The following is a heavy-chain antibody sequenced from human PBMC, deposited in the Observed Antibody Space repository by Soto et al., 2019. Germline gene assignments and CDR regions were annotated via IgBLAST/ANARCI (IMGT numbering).Heavy chain of an antibody. Sequence: PGGSLRLSCAASGFTFDDYAMHWVRQAPGKGLEWVSGISWNSGSIGYADSVKGRFTISRDNAKNSLYLQMNSLRAEDTALYYCARGFSYYYGSGSYLPYYGMDVWGQGTTVTVSS. CDR3: ARGFSYYYGSGSYLPYYGMDV. V-gene: IGHV3-9*01. D-gene: IGHD3-10*01. J-gene: IGHJ6*02. CDR1: GFTFDDYA. CDR2: ISWNSGSI.